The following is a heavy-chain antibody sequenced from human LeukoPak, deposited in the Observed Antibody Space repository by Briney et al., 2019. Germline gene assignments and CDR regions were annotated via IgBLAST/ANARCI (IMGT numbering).Heavy chain of an antibody. D-gene: IGHD6-19*01. J-gene: IGHJ6*04. CDR1: GFTFSSYA. V-gene: IGHV3-30*09. Sequence: GGSLRLSCAASGFTFSSYAMHWVRQAPGKGLEWVAVISYDGSNKYYADSVKGRFAISRDNSKNTLYLQMSSLRAEDTAVYYCARAHSSGWLVYYYYYGMDVWGKGTTVTVSS. CDR3: ARAHSSGWLVYYYYYGMDV. CDR2: ISYDGSNK.